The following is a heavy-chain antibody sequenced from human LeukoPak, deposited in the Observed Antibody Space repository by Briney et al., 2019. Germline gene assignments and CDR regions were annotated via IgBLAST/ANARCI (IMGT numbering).Heavy chain of an antibody. Sequence: ASVKVSCKASGYTFTGYYMHWVRQAPGQGLEWMGWINPNSGGTNYAQKFQGRVTMTRDTSISTAYMELSRLRSDDTAVYYCARAPKGDASAGAFDIWGQGTMVTVSS. CDR1: GYTFTGYY. CDR2: INPNSGGT. CDR3: ARAPKGDASAGAFDI. V-gene: IGHV1-2*02. J-gene: IGHJ3*02. D-gene: IGHD2-21*02.